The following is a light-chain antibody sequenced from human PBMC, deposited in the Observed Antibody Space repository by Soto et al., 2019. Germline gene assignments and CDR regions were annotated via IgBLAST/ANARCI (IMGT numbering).Light chain of an antibody. Sequence: QSALTQPPSASGSPGQSVTISCTGTRSDVGDYNHVSWYQQHPGKAPKLMIYEVSKRPSGVPDRCSGSKSGNTASLTVSGLQAEDEADYYCISYAGSNNLGVFGGGTKLTVL. CDR2: EVS. J-gene: IGLJ2*01. CDR3: ISYAGSNNLGV. CDR1: RSDVGDYNH. V-gene: IGLV2-8*01.